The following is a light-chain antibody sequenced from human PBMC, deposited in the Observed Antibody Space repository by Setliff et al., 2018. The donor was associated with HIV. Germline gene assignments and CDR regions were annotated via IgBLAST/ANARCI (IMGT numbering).Light chain of an antibody. J-gene: IGLJ1*01. CDR1: SSNIRTNT. CDR3: CSYAGSHTFV. Sequence: QSVLTQPPSASGTPGQRVTISCSGSSSNIRTNTVHWYQHLPGTAPKLLIYNTNKRPSGVPDRFSGSKSGNTASLTISGLQADDEAVYFCCSYAGSHTFVFGTGTKVTV. CDR2: NTN. V-gene: IGLV1-44*01.